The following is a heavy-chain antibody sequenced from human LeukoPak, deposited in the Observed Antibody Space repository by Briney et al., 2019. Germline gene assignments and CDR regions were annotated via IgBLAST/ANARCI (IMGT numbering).Heavy chain of an antibody. J-gene: IGHJ3*02. CDR2: ISAYNGNT. V-gene: IGHV1-18*01. CDR3: ASRYDSSPHDAFDI. CDR1: GYTFTSYG. D-gene: IGHD3-22*01. Sequence: GASVKVSCKASGYTFTSYGISWVRQAPGQGLEWMGWISAYNGNTNYAQKLQGRVTMTTDTSTSTAYMELRSLRSDDTAVYYCASRYDSSPHDAFDIWGQGTMVTVSS.